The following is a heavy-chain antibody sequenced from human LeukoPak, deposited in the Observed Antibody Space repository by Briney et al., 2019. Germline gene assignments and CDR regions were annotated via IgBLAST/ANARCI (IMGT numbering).Heavy chain of an antibody. J-gene: IGHJ3*02. CDR2: IYYSGST. V-gene: IGHV4-59*01. Sequence: SETLSLTCTVSGGSISSYYWSWIRQPPGKGLEWIGYIYYSGSTNYNPSLKSRVTISVDTSKNQFSLKLSPVTAADAAVYYRARDKNYAFDIWGQGTMVTVSS. CDR1: GGSISSYY. CDR3: ARDKNYAFDI.